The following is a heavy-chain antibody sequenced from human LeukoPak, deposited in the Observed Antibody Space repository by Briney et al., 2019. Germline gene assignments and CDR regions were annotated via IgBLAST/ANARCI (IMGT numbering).Heavy chain of an antibody. J-gene: IGHJ4*02. Sequence: GGSLRLSCAASGFTFSSHSMNWVRQAPGKGLEWVSSISSSSSYIYYADSVKGRFTISRENAKNTLYLQMNSLRAGDTAVYYCAKGTYSSSWYSFDYWGQGTLVTVSS. D-gene: IGHD6-13*01. CDR1: GFTFSSHS. CDR3: AKGTYSSSWYSFDY. V-gene: IGHV3-21*04. CDR2: ISSSSSYI.